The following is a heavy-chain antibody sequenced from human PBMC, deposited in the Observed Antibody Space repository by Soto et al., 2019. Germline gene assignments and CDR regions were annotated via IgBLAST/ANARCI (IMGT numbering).Heavy chain of an antibody. CDR1: GGSISSGGYY. J-gene: IGHJ6*02. V-gene: IGHV4-31*01. Sequence: QVQLQESGPGLVKPSQTLSLTCTVSGGSISSGGYYWSWIRQHPGKGLEWIGYIYYSGSTYYNPSLKSLVTISVDTSKNQFSLKLSSVTAADTAVYYCARDHPQYCTNGVCYRYGMDVWGQGTTVTVSS. D-gene: IGHD2-8*01. CDR2: IYYSGST. CDR3: ARDHPQYCTNGVCYRYGMDV.